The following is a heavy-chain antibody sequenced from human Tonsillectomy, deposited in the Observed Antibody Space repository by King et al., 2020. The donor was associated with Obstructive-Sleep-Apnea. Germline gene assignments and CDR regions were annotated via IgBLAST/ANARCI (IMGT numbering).Heavy chain of an antibody. CDR2: IYYTGST. CDR3: ARRYCSGGSCYPFDY. D-gene: IGHD2-15*01. V-gene: IGHV4-59*01. J-gene: IGHJ4*02. CDR1: GGSISSYY. Sequence: VQLQESGPGMVKPSETLSLTCTVAGGSISSYYWSWIRQPPGKGLEWLWYIYYTGSTHYNPPLKSRVTISVDPSKNQFSLKLSSVTAADTAVYYCARRYCSGGSCYPFDYWGQGTLVTVSS.